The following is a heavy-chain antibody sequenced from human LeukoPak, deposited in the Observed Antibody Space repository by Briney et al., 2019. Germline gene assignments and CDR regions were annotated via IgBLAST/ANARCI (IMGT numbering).Heavy chain of an antibody. V-gene: IGHV4-4*07. CDR1: GGSIGTYY. Sequence: SETLSLTCTVSGGSIGTYYWSWIRQSAGKGLEWIGRIYSSGSSNYNPSLKSRVTMSVDTSKNQFSLTLSSVTAADTAVYHCARNYYYYYMDVWGKGTTVIVSS. CDR2: IYSSGSS. CDR3: ARNYYYYYMDV. J-gene: IGHJ6*03.